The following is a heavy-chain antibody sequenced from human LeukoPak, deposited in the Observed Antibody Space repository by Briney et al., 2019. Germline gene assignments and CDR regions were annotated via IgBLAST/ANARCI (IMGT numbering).Heavy chain of an antibody. J-gene: IGHJ6*02. CDR1: GFTFSSFA. D-gene: IGHD3-3*01. Sequence: PGGSLRLSCAASGFTFSSFAMSWVRQASGKGLEWVSTVSGSGSITYYADSVKSRFTISRDNSKNTLYLQMNSLRAEDTAVYYCAKVIRQGLLGVVIINYGMDVWGQGTTVTVSS. CDR3: AKVIRQGLLGVVIINYGMDV. V-gene: IGHV3-23*01. CDR2: VSGSGSIT.